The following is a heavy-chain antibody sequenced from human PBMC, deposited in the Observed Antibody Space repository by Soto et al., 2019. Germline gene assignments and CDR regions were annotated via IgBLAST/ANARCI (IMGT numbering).Heavy chain of an antibody. CDR1: GFVLSSYS. CDR2: IGTGTRTR. J-gene: IGHJ4*02. V-gene: IGHV3-48*01. D-gene: IGHD5-18*01. CDR3: ARSYSYGFGY. Sequence: EVQLVESGGGLVQPGGSLRLSCAASGFVLSSYSMSWVRQAPGKGLEWVSYIGTGTRTRYYADSVKGRFTFSRDNGKNSLFLQMNSLRAEDTALYYCARSYSYGFGYWGQGTLVTVSS.